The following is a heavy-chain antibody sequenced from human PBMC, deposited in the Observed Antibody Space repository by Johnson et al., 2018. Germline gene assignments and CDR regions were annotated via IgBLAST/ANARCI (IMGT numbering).Heavy chain of an antibody. CDR3: ARDPSGYYYFDY. CDR1: GGSLSSAH. D-gene: IGHD3-22*01. Sequence: QVQLQESGPGLVRXSETLSLTCTVYGGSLSSAHWSWIRQSPGKGLEWIGNIVYSGTTQYNPSLKGRVTVSVDTSKNQISLRLSSVTAADTAVYYSARDPSGYYYFDYWGQGTLVTVSS. CDR2: IVYSGTT. V-gene: IGHV4-59*01. J-gene: IGHJ4*02.